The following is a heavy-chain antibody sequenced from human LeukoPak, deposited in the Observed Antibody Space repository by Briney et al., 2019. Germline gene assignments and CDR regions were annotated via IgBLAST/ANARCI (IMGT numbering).Heavy chain of an antibody. D-gene: IGHD2-21*02. J-gene: IGHJ4*02. CDR3: ARQTSMVTMYYFEQ. CDR1: GGSISSSSYY. Sequence: SETLSLTCTVSGGSISSSSYYWGWLRQPPGKGLEWIASIYYSGSTYYNPSLKSRVTMSVDTSKNQFSLKLSSVTAADTAMYYCARQTSMVTMYYFEQWGQGTLVTVSS. V-gene: IGHV4-39*01. CDR2: IYYSGST.